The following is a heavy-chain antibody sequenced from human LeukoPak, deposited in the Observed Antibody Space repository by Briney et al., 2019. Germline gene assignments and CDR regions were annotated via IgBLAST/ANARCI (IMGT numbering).Heavy chain of an antibody. Sequence: PSQTLSLTCTVSGGSISSGDYYWSWIRQPPGKGLEWIGYIYYSGSTYYNPFLKSRVTISVDTSKNQFSLKLSSVTAADTAVYYCARDLGYSYGGHFDYWGQGTLVTVSS. V-gene: IGHV4-30-4*08. CDR2: IYYSGST. D-gene: IGHD5-18*01. CDR3: ARDLGYSYGGHFDY. J-gene: IGHJ4*02. CDR1: GGSISSGDYY.